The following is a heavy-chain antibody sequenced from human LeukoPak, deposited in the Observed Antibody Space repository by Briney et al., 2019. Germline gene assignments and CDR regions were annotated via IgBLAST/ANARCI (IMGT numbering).Heavy chain of an antibody. J-gene: IGHJ4*02. Sequence: SVKVSCKASGYTFTNYAMNWVRQAPGQGLEWMGRIIPILGIANYAQKFQGRVTITADKSTSTAYMELSSLRSEDTAVYYCARSDSSSCPDYWGQGTLVTVSS. D-gene: IGHD6-13*01. V-gene: IGHV1-69*04. CDR2: IIPILGIA. CDR1: GYTFTNYA. CDR3: ARSDSSSCPDY.